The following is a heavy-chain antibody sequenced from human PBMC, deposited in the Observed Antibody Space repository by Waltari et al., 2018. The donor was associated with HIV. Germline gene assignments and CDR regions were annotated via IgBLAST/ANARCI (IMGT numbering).Heavy chain of an antibody. CDR2: IHPHAPQT. D-gene: IGHD3-22*01. J-gene: IGHJ4*02. V-gene: IGHV5-51*01. CDR3: ARHGFGTSLYDSSEYSPLDF. CDR1: GYSFTSYW. Sequence: EVQLVQSGAEVKKPGESLKISCKGYGYSFTSYWNGWVRQMPGKGLELMGSIHPHAPQTRYRPSLQGQVSISVDKSINTDYLQWSSLKTSDTAMYYCARHGFGTSLYDSSEYSPLDFWGQGTLVTVSS.